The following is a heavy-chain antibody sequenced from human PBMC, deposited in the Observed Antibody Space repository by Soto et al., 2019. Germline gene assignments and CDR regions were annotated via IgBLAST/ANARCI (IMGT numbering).Heavy chain of an antibody. Sequence: PSETLSLTCAVSGGSISSGGYSWSWIRQPPGKGLEWIGYIYHSGSTYYNPSLKSRVTISVDRSKNQFSLKLSSVTAADTAVYYCARGVWSGYYTNWFDPWGQGTLVTVSS. CDR3: ARGVWSGYYTNWFDP. CDR1: GGSISSGGYS. CDR2: IYHSGST. V-gene: IGHV4-30-2*01. D-gene: IGHD3-3*01. J-gene: IGHJ5*02.